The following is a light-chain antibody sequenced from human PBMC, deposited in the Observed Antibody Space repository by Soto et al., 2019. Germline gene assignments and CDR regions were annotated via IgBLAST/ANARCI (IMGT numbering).Light chain of an antibody. CDR1: SSDFGGYNY. CDR2: DVS. J-gene: IGLJ2*01. CDR3: CSYAGSYTYVV. Sequence: QSALTQPRSVSGSPVQSVTISCTGTSSDFGGYNYVSWYQQHPGKAPKLMIYDVSKRPSGVPDRFSGSKSGNTASLTISGLQAEDEADYYCCSYAGSYTYVVFGGGTKVTVL. V-gene: IGLV2-11*01.